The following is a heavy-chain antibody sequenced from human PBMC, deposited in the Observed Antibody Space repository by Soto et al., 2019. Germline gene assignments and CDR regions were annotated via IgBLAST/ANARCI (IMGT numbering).Heavy chain of an antibody. V-gene: IGHV3-30*03. CDR1: GFTFSTYG. D-gene: IGHD2-15*01. J-gene: IGHJ4*02. Sequence: WWSTVLSCAASGFTFSTYGMHWVRQTPGKGLEWVALISYDGSNKLYSDSVKGRFTISRDNSKNTLYLQMSSLRAEDTAVYYFPFGGWWYYGKGGHLLFFWGLGAVVTV. CDR2: ISYDGSNK. CDR3: PFGGWWYYGKGGHLLFF.